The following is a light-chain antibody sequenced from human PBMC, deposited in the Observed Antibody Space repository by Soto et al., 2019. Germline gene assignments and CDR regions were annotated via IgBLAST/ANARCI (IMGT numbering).Light chain of an antibody. CDR2: TAA. CDR1: QSIGSF. Sequence: DIQMTQSPSSLSASVGDRVTITCRASQSIGSFLNWYQHKSGKAPQLLVYTAASLQRGVPSRFSGSRSGTDFTLTISSLRPEDFATYYCQQSYSLPLTFGGGTKVDI. CDR3: QQSYSLPLT. V-gene: IGKV1-39*01. J-gene: IGKJ4*01.